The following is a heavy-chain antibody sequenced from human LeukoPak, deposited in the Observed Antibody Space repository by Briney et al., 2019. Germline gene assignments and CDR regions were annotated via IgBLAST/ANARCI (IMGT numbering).Heavy chain of an antibody. CDR1: GFTFSDYY. J-gene: IGHJ4*02. D-gene: IGHD3-22*01. CDR3: ASGLLDSSGYFLNY. Sequence: GGSLRLSCAASGFTFSDYYMSWIRQAPGKGLEWVSYISSSGSTIYYADSVKGRFTISRDNAKNSLYLKMNSLRAEDTAVYYCASGLLDSSGYFLNYWGQGTLVTVSS. CDR2: ISSSGSTI. V-gene: IGHV3-11*01.